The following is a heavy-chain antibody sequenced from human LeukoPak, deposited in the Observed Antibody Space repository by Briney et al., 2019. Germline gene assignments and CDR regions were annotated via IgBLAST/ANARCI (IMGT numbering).Heavy chain of an antibody. CDR3: AKEKGAVPGTFDY. Sequence: GGSLRLSCAASGFTFSTYAMRWVRQAPGKGLEWVAGLTGVVGGTSYADSVKGRFTISRDNSKNTLYRQMDSLRAEDTAVYYCAKEKGAVPGTFDYWGQGTLVTVSS. CDR1: GFTFSTYA. J-gene: IGHJ4*02. V-gene: IGHV3-23*01. D-gene: IGHD6-19*01. CDR2: LTGVVGGT.